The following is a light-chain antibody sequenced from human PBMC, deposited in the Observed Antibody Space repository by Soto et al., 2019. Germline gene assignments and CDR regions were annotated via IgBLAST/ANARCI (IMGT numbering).Light chain of an antibody. J-gene: IGLJ2*01. Sequence: QPVLTQPPSVSGAPWQRVTISCTGSSSNIGAGYDVHWYQQLPGTAPKLLIYGNSNRPSGVPDRFSGSKSGTSASLAITGLQAEDEADYYCQSYDSSLSGSVFGGGTQLTVL. V-gene: IGLV1-40*01. CDR2: GNS. CDR3: QSYDSSLSGSV. CDR1: SSNIGAGYD.